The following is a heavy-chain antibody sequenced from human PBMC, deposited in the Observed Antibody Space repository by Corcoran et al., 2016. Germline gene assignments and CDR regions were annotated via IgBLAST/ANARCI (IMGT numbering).Heavy chain of an antibody. CDR3: ARGLLLRFLGRDGMDV. CDR2: INHSGST. V-gene: IGHV4-34*01. CDR1: GGSFSGYY. Sequence: QVQLQQWGAGLLKPSETLSLTCAVYGGSFSGYYWSWIRQPPGKGLEWIGEINHSGSTNYNPSLKSRVTISVDTSKNQFSLKLSSVTAADTAVYYCARGLLLRFLGRDGMDVWGQGTTVTVSS. D-gene: IGHD3-3*01. J-gene: IGHJ6*02.